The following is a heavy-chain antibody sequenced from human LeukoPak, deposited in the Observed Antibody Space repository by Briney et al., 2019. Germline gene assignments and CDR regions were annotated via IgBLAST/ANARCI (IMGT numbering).Heavy chain of an antibody. J-gene: IGHJ4*02. CDR2: IRYDGSNK. Sequence: PGRSLRLSWAASGFTFTSHGMHWVRQAPGKGLEWVAFIRYDGSNKYYADSVKGRFTISRDNSKNTLYLQMNSLRAEDTAVYYCAKAAMGYFDYWGQGTLVTVSS. D-gene: IGHD5-24*01. CDR1: GFTFTSHG. V-gene: IGHV3-30*02. CDR3: AKAAMGYFDY.